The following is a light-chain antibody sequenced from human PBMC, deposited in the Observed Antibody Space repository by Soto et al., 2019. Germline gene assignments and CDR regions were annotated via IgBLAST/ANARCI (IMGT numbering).Light chain of an antibody. CDR2: AAS. J-gene: IGKJ1*01. CDR1: QGISSY. Sequence: ALRMTQSPSSFSASTGDRVTITCRASQGISSYLAWYKQKPGKAPKLLIYAASTLQSGVPSRFSGSGSGTDFTLTISCLQSEDVATYYCQQYYSYPWTFGQGTKVEIK. CDR3: QQYYSYPWT. V-gene: IGKV1-8*01.